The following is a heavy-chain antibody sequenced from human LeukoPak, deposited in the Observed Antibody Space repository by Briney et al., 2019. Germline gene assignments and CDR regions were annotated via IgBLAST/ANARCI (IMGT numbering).Heavy chain of an antibody. CDR2: INAGNGNT. V-gene: IGHV1-3*01. Sequence: ASVKVSCKASGYTFTTYAMHWVRQAPGQRLEWMGWINAGNGNTKYSQKFQGRVTITRDTSASTAYMELSSLRSEDTAVYYCAIRKDKYYYDSSGPPDYWGQGTLVTVSS. CDR3: AIRKDKYYYDSSGPPDY. J-gene: IGHJ4*02. D-gene: IGHD3-22*01. CDR1: GYTFTTYA.